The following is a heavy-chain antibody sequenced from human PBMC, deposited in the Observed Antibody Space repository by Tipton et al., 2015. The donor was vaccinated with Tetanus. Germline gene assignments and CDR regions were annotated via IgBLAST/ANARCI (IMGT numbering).Heavy chain of an antibody. CDR1: GFTFSGYS. Sequence: SLRLSCSVSGFTFSGYSMNWVRQAPGKGLEWVSSISSSSDYIYYADSVKGRFTISRDNAKNSLYLQVNSLRAEDTAVYYCASLTVGAANRGFDIWGQGTMVTVSS. D-gene: IGHD1-26*01. V-gene: IGHV3-21*01. CDR3: ASLTVGAANRGFDI. J-gene: IGHJ3*02. CDR2: ISSSSDYI.